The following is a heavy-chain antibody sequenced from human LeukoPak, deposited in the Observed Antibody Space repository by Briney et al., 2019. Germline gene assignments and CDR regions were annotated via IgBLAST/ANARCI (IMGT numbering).Heavy chain of an antibody. Sequence: ASVKVSCKASGYTFTGYYMHWVRQAPGRGLQWMGWINPNNGGPNYAQKFQGRVTMTRDTSISTAYMELSGLRSDDTAVYFCARGSSAWDTFDIWGQGTLVTVSS. CDR2: INPNNGGP. D-gene: IGHD6-25*01. CDR1: GYTFTGYY. CDR3: ARGSSAWDTFDI. V-gene: IGHV1-2*02. J-gene: IGHJ3*02.